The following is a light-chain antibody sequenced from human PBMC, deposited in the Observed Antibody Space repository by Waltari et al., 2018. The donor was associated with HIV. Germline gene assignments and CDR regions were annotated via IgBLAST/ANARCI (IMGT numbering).Light chain of an antibody. CDR1: SSDVPFYNY. V-gene: IGLV2-14*01. J-gene: IGLJ2*01. Sequence: QSALTQPASVSGSPGQSITISCTGTSSDVPFYNYVSGYQLHPGKAPKLIIYEVNNRPSGVSNRFSGSKSDNTASLTISGLQAEDEADYYCSSYTTFSTPVVFGGGTKLTVL. CDR2: EVN. CDR3: SSYTTFSTPVV.